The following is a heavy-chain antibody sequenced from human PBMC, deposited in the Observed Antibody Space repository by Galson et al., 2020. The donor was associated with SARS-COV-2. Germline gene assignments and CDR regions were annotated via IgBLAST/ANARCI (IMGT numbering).Heavy chain of an antibody. CDR1: GFTFSSYA. CDR3: ARGSGYGGFDY. Sequence: GESLKISCAASGFTFSSYAMHWVRQAPGKGLEWVAVISYDGSNKYYADSVKGRFTISRDNSKNTLYLQMNSLRAEDTAVYYCARGSGYGGFDYWGQGTLVTVSS. CDR2: ISYDGSNK. D-gene: IGHD5-12*01. J-gene: IGHJ4*02. V-gene: IGHV3-30-3*01.